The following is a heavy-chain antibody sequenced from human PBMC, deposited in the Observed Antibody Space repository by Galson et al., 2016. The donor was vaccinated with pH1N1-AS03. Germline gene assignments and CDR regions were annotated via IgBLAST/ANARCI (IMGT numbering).Heavy chain of an antibody. V-gene: IGHV5-51*03. D-gene: IGHD2-2*01. CDR3: ARRGHCTGISCYDLDS. Sequence: QSGAEVTKPGESLKISCKGSGDSFNTYWIGWVRQMPGKGLEWMGIIYPGDSDTRYSPSFQGHVTISADASISTAYLQWSSLRASDTAIYYWARRGHCTGISCYDLDSWGQGTMVTVSS. CDR1: GDSFNTYW. J-gene: IGHJ4*02. CDR2: IYPGDSDT.